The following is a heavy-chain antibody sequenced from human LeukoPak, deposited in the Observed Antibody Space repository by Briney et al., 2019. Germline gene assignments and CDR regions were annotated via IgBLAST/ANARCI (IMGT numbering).Heavy chain of an antibody. CDR2: ISSSSSTI. D-gene: IGHD3-22*01. V-gene: IGHV3-48*02. Sequence: GGSLRLSCSASGFTFSSYSMNWVRQAPGKGLEWVSYISSSSSTIYYADSVKGRFTISRGNAKNSLHLQMNRLRDEDTAVYFCARDSSGPLGYWGQGTLVTVSS. CDR1: GFTFSSYS. J-gene: IGHJ4*02. CDR3: ARDSSGPLGY.